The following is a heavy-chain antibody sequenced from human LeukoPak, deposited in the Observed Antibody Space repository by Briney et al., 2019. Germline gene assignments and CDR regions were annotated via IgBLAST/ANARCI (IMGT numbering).Heavy chain of an antibody. J-gene: IGHJ5*01. D-gene: IGHD6-19*01. CDR1: GGSISSYY. V-gene: IGHV4-59*12. CDR3: ARDKGSSGWFDY. Sequence: SETLSLTCTVSGGSISSYYWSWIRQPPGKRLEWIGYIYYSGSTNYNPSLKSRVTISVDTSKNQFSLRLSSVTAADTAVYYCARDKGSSGWFDYWGQGTLVTVSS. CDR2: IYYSGST.